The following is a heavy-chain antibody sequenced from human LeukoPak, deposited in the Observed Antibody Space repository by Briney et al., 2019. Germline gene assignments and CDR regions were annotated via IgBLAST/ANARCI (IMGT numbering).Heavy chain of an antibody. CDR2: ISGSGGST. CDR1: GFTFSSYA. D-gene: IGHD5-18*01. J-gene: IGHJ4*02. CDR3: AKDLYSYGVFDY. V-gene: IGHV3-23*01. Sequence: PGGSLRLSCAASGFTFSSYAMSWVRQAPGKGLEWVSAISGSGGSTYYADSVKGRFTISRDNPKNTLYLQMNSLRAEDTAVYYCAKDLYSYGVFDYRGQGTLVTVSS.